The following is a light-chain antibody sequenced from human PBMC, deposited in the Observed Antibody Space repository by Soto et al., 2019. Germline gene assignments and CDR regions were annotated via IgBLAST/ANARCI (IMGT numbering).Light chain of an antibody. Sequence: DVQMTQSPSSLSASVADRATITCRASQSISSNLNWYQQKPGKAPKLLIYAASNLQSGVPSTFSGSGSGTDFTLTISSLQPEDFATYYCQQSHSIPWTFGQGTKVDIK. CDR3: QQSHSIPWT. V-gene: IGKV1-39*01. CDR2: AAS. J-gene: IGKJ1*01. CDR1: QSISSN.